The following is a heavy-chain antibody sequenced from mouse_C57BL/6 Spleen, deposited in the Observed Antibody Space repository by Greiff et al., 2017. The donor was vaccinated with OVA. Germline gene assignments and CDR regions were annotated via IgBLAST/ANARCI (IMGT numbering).Heavy chain of an antibody. D-gene: IGHD1-1*01. V-gene: IGHV5-6*01. CDR1: GFTFSSYG. CDR3: ARHGTTVVAKDYFDY. Sequence: EVKLVESGGDLVKPGGSLKLSCAASGFTFSSYGMSWVRQTPDKRLEWVATISSGGSYTYYPASVKGRFTISRDNAKNTLYLQMSSLKSEDTAMYYCARHGTTVVAKDYFDYWGQGTTLTVSS. CDR2: ISSGGSYT. J-gene: IGHJ2*01.